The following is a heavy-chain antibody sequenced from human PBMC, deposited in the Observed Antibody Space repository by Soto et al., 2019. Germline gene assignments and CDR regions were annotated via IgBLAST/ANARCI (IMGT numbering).Heavy chain of an antibody. D-gene: IGHD3-10*01. CDR3: ARDGRGSGSYYYYGMDV. J-gene: IGHJ6*02. CDR2: ISGSGGST. CDR1: GLTFSSYA. V-gene: IGHV3-23*01. Sequence: GGSLRLSCAASGLTFSSYAMSWVRQAPGKGLEWVSAISGSGGSTYYADSVKGRFTISRDNAKNSLYLQMNSLRAEDTAVYYCARDGRGSGSYYYYGMDVWGQGTTVTVSS.